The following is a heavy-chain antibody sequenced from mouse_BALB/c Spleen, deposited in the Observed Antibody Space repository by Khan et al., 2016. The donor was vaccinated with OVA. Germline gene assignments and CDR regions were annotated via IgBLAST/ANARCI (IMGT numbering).Heavy chain of an antibody. CDR1: GYTFTSYW. CDR3: TSEVRFHYYAMDC. V-gene: IGHV1-69*02. CDR2: IYPSDSYT. J-gene: IGHJ4*01. D-gene: IGHD2-14*01. Sequence: QVQLQQPGAELVRPGASVKLSCKASGYTFTSYWINWVKQRPGQGLEWLGNIYPSDSYTNYNQKFKDKATLTVDKSSSTAYMQLSSPTSEDSAVYYCTSEVRFHYYAMDCWGQGTSVTVSS.